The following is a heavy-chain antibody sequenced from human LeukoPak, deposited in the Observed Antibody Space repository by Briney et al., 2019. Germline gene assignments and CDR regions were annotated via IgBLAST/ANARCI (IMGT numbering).Heavy chain of an antibody. CDR2: IYTSGST. CDR3: ARGEVHDYGDYVDYYYYMDV. D-gene: IGHD4-17*01. J-gene: IGHJ6*03. CDR1: GGSISSYY. Sequence: SETLSLTCTVSGGSISSYYWSWIRQPAGKGLEWIGRIYTSGSTNYNPSLKSRVTMSVDTSKNQFSLKLSSVTAADTAVYYCARGEVHDYGDYVDYYYYMDVWGKGTTVTVSS. V-gene: IGHV4-4*07.